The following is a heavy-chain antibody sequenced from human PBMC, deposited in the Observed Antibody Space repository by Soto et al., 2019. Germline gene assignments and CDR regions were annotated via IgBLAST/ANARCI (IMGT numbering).Heavy chain of an antibody. V-gene: IGHV3-33*08. Sequence: QVQLVESGGGVVQPGRSLRLSCAASGFTFSSYGMHWVRQAPGKGLEWVAVIWYDGSDTYYADSVKGRFTISRDNSKNTLYLQMNSLSAEVTAVYYCARDQGDGWGQGTLVTVSS. CDR2: IWYDGSDT. CDR1: GFTFSSYG. J-gene: IGHJ4*02. CDR3: ARDQGDG. D-gene: IGHD2-21*02.